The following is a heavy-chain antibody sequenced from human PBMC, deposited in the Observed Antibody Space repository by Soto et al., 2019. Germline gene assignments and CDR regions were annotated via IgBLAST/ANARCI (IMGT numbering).Heavy chain of an antibody. CDR1: DGSISNYF. J-gene: IGHJ4*02. CDR2: IDNSGST. CDR3: ARGGQAFWSGPFDY. V-gene: IGHV4-4*07. D-gene: IGHD3-3*01. Sequence: SETLSLTCTVSDGSISNYFCNWIRQPAGKGLEWIGRIDNSGSTNYNPSLKSRITMSADTSRNQFSLKLNSVTAADTAIYYCARGGQAFWSGPFDYWGQGALVT.